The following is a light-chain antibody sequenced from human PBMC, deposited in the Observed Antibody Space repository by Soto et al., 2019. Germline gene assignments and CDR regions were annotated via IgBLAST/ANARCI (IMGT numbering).Light chain of an antibody. CDR3: QQSYSTPPI. J-gene: IGKJ2*01. V-gene: IGKV1-39*01. Sequence: DIPMTQSPSSLSASVGDRVTITCRASQSISSYLNWYQQKPGKAPKLLIYAASSLQSVVPSRFSGSGTGTDFTLTISALQPEAFATYYCQQSYSTPPIFGQGTKLEIK. CDR1: QSISSY. CDR2: AAS.